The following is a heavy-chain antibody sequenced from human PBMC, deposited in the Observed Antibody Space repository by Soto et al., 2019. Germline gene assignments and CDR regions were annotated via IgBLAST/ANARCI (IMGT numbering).Heavy chain of an antibody. V-gene: IGHV3-66*01. CDR2: IYSGGGT. Sequence: AAGITVSNSFIIWVRQVPGRGLELVSVIYSGGGTAYAESVKGRFAISRDNYKNTVFLQMNSLRVEDTAVYYCARDLINKAFDIWGQGTMVTVSS. D-gene: IGHD3-16*01. J-gene: IGHJ3*02. CDR1: GITVSNSF. CDR3: ARDLINKAFDI.